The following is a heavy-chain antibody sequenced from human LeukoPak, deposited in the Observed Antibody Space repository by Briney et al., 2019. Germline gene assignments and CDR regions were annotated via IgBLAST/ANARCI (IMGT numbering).Heavy chain of an antibody. Sequence: GGSLRLSCAASGLRFRNYGMHWVRQAPGKGLEWVAVIWYDGSNQYYVDSVKGRFTISRDNSKNTLYLQTNSLRAEDTAVYYCARDPLGDSTYYFDYWGQGTLVTVSS. J-gene: IGHJ4*02. CDR2: IWYDGSNQ. D-gene: IGHD2-21*01. V-gene: IGHV3-33*01. CDR1: GLRFRNYG. CDR3: ARDPLGDSTYYFDY.